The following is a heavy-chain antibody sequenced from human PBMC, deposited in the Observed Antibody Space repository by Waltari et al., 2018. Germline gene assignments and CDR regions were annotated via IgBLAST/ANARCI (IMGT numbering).Heavy chain of an antibody. D-gene: IGHD3-22*01. V-gene: IGHV4-4*07. CDR2: IDPSGTT. J-gene: IGHJ5*02. CDR3: AREVDSSCYYYRAA. CDR1: GDSISDYY. Sequence: QVQLQESGPRLVKPSETLSLTCTVSGDSISDYYWSWIRQPAGKGLEWIGRIDPSGTTNYKPSPKSRVTMSGDTSKNQFSLRLRSVTVADTAVYYCAREVDSSCYYYRAAWGQGALVTVSS.